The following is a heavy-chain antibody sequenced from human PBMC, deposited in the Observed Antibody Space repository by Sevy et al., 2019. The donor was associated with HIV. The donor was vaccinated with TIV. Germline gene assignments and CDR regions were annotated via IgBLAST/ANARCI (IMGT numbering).Heavy chain of an antibody. D-gene: IGHD6-13*01. CDR3: ARDLQQLASGYFDY. CDR1: GGTFSSYA. J-gene: IGHJ4*02. CDR2: IIPIFGTA. Sequence: ASVKVSCKASGGTFSSYAISWVRHAPGQGLEWMGGIIPIFGTANYAQKFQGRVTITADESTSTAYMELSSLRSEDTAVYYCARDLQQLASGYFDYWGQGTLVTVSS. V-gene: IGHV1-69*13.